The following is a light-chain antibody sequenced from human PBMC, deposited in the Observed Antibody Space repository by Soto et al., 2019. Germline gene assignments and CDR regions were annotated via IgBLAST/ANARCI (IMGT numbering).Light chain of an antibody. CDR1: QSISTS. J-gene: IGKJ4*01. CDR2: GTS. Sequence: DIQMTQSPSSLSASVGDRVTITCRASQSISTSLNWYQQKPGNAPKLLIYGTSSLQTGVPTRFTGSGSGTDFTLTINSLQPEDFATYYCQQSYSTPLTFGGGTQVEIK. CDR3: QQSYSTPLT. V-gene: IGKV1-39*01.